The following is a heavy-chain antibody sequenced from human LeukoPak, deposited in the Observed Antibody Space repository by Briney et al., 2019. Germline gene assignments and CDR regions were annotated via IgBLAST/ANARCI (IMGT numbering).Heavy chain of an antibody. Sequence: PGGSLRLSCSASGFTFSSYAMHWVRQAPGEGLEYVSAISSNGGSTYYADSVTGRFTISRDNSKNTLYLQMSSLRAEDTAVYYCVKLMYRGIAAVYDYWGQGTLVTVSS. CDR3: VKLMYRGIAAVYDY. CDR2: ISSNGGST. CDR1: GFTFSSYA. V-gene: IGHV3-64D*06. J-gene: IGHJ4*02. D-gene: IGHD6-13*01.